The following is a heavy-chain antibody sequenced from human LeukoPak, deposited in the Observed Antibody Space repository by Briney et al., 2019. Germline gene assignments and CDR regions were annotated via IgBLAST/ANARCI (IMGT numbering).Heavy chain of an antibody. CDR1: GGSISSSSYY. J-gene: IGHJ4*02. CDR2: IYYSGST. Sequence: SETLSLTCTVSGGSISSSSYYWGWIRQPPGKGLEWIGSIYYSGSTYYNPSLKSRVTISVDTSKNQFSLKLSPVTAADTAVYYCSSSGGTTTVYFDYWGQGTLVTVSS. V-gene: IGHV4-39*07. CDR3: SSSGGTTTVYFDY. D-gene: IGHD4-11*01.